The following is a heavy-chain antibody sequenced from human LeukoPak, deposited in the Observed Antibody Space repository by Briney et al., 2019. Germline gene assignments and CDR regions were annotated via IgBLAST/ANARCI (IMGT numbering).Heavy chain of an antibody. V-gene: IGHV3-21*01. CDR2: ISSSSSYI. Sequence: GGSLRLSCAASGFTFSSYSMNWVRQAPGKGLEWVSSISSSSSYIYYADSVKGRFTISRDNAKNSLFLQMNSLRAEDTAVYYCARVGTYGDYGDYWGQGTLVTVSS. CDR3: ARVGTYGDYGDY. CDR1: GFTFSSYS. D-gene: IGHD4-17*01. J-gene: IGHJ4*02.